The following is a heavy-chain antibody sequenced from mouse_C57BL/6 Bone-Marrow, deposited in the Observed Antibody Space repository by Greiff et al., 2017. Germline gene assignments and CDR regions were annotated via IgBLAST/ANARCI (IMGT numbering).Heavy chain of an antibody. Sequence: ESGPGLVKPSQSLSLTCSVTGYSITSGYYWNWIRQFPGNKLEWMGYISYDGSNNSNPSLKNRIPITRDTSKNQFFLKLNSVTTEDTATYYCARGVVGGYFDVWGTGTTVTVSS. CDR1: GYSITSGYY. D-gene: IGHD1-1*01. J-gene: IGHJ1*03. CDR2: ISYDGSN. CDR3: ARGVVGGYFDV. V-gene: IGHV3-6*01.